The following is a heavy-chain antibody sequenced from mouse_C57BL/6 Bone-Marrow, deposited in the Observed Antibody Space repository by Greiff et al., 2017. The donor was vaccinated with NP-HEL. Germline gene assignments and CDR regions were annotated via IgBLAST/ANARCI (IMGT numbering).Heavy chain of an antibody. CDR1: GYTFTSYW. V-gene: IGHV1-64*01. D-gene: IGHD1-1*01. CDR2: IHPNSGST. CDR3: ARDYGSSYVYYFDD. J-gene: IGHJ2*01. Sequence: QVQLQQPGAELVKPGASVKLSCKASGYTFTSYWMHWVKQRPGQGLEWIGMIHPNSGSTNYNEKFKSKATLTVDKSSSTAYMQLSSLTSEDSAVYYCARDYGSSYVYYFDDWGQGTTLTVSS.